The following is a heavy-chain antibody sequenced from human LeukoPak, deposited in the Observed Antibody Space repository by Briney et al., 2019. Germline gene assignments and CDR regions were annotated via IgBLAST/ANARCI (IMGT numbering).Heavy chain of an antibody. Sequence: PSETLSLTCTVSGGSISSYYWSWIRQPPGKGLEWIGYIYYSGSTNYNPSLKSRVTISVDTSKNQFSLKLSSVTAADTAVYYCARGFYCSSTSCRKPIDYWGQGTLVTISS. D-gene: IGHD2-2*01. CDR2: IYYSGST. V-gene: IGHV4-59*12. J-gene: IGHJ4*02. CDR3: ARGFYCSSTSCRKPIDY. CDR1: GGSISSYY.